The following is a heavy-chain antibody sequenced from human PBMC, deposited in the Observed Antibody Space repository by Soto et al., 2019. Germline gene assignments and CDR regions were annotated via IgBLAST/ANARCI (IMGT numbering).Heavy chain of an antibody. CDR3: ARANLGPFDY. V-gene: IGHV3-7*05. J-gene: IGHJ4*02. Sequence: EVQLVESGGNLVQPGGSLRLSCAASGFTFNNYWMTWVRQAPGKGLEWVASIKADGNEKYYVDSVKGRFTISRDNTKNSLDLQMNSLRAEDTAAYFCARANLGPFDYWGQGTLVTVSS. CDR1: GFTFNNYW. CDR2: IKADGNEK.